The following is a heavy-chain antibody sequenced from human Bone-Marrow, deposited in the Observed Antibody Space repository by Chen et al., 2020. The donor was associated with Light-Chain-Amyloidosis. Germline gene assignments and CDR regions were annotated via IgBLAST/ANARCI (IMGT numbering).Heavy chain of an antibody. J-gene: IGHJ4*02. V-gene: IGHV5-51*01. D-gene: IGHD5-12*01. CDR1: GYTFPNYW. Sequence: EVQLEQSGPDVKKPGESLKISCKGSGYTFPNYWIGWVLQMPGKGLEWMGVIYPDDSDARYSPSLEGQVTISADKSITTAYLQWRSLKASDTAMYYCARRRDGYNFDYWGQGTLVTVSS. CDR2: IYPDDSDA. CDR3: ARRRDGYNFDY.